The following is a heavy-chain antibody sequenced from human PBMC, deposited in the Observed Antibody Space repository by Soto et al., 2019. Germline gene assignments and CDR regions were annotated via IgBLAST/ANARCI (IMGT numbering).Heavy chain of an antibody. CDR3: ARDVMSVAGSADY. CDR2: ISSDGGT. Sequence: GGSLRLSCAASAFTVRSNYMSWVRQAPGKGLEWVSTISSDGGTYYTDSVKGRLAISRDNSKNTLYLQMNSLTAEDTAVYYCARDVMSVAGSADYWGQGTLVTVSS. D-gene: IGHD6-19*01. CDR1: AFTVRSNY. J-gene: IGHJ4*02. V-gene: IGHV3-53*01.